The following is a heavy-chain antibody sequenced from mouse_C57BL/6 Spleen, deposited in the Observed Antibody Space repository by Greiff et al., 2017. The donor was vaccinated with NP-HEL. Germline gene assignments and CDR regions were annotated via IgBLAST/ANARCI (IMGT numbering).Heavy chain of an antibody. CDR1: GFSLTSYG. Sequence: QVQLQQSGPGLVQPSQSLSITCTVSGFSLTSYGVHWVRQSPGKGLEWLGVIWSGGSTDYNAACISRLSISKDNSKSQVFFKMNSLQADDTAIYYCARSDYSEDYFDYWGQGTTLTVSS. CDR2: IWSGGST. D-gene: IGHD2-12*01. CDR3: ARSDYSEDYFDY. V-gene: IGHV2-2*01. J-gene: IGHJ2*01.